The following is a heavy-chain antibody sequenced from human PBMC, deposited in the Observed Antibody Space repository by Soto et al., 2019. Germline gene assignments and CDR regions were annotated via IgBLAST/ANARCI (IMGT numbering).Heavy chain of an antibody. V-gene: IGHV1-8*01. J-gene: IGHJ6*03. CDR1: GYTFTSYD. CDR3: ARGVVVPAAAYYYYMDV. D-gene: IGHD2-2*01. CDR2: MNPNSGNT. Sequence: QVQLVQSGAEVKKPGASVKVSCKAFGYTFTSYDINWVRQATGQGLEWMGWMNPNSGNTGYAQKFQGRVTMTRNTSISTAYMELSSLRSEDTAVYYCARGVVVPAAAYYYYMDVWGKGTTVTVSS.